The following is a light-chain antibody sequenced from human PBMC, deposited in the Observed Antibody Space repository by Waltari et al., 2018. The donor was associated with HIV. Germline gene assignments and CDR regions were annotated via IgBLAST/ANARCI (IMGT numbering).Light chain of an antibody. V-gene: IGLV1-47*01. CDR1: SSNIGSQY. CDR3: AAWDDSLSVVYV. Sequence: QSVLTQPPSASGTPGQRVTISWSGSSSNIGSQYVYWYQQLPGTAPKLLIYRNNQRPSGVPDRFSGSKSGTSASLAISGLRSEDEADYYCAAWDDSLSVVYVFGTGTKVTVL. J-gene: IGLJ1*01. CDR2: RNN.